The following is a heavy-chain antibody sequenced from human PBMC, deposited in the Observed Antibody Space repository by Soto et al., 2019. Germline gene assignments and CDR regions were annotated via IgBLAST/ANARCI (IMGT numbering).Heavy chain of an antibody. D-gene: IGHD6-6*01. CDR3: AAYGSSSHEEDY. J-gene: IGHJ4*01. Sequence: PSETLSLTCTVFGYSITSSNYYWAWIRQPPGKGLEWIGSVDYSGSKYYNPAVKSRLTFSMDTSKNQFSLALTSVTAADTAVYYCAAYGSSSHEEDYWGQGTLVTVSS. CDR1: GYSITSSNYY. V-gene: IGHV4-39*01. CDR2: VDYSGSK.